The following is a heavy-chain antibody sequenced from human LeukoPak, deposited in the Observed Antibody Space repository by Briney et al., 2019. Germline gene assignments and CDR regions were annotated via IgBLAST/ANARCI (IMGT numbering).Heavy chain of an antibody. J-gene: IGHJ6*03. CDR2: IYYSGST. Sequence: GSLRLSCAASGFTFTNYWMSWVRQAPGKGLEWIGYIYYSGSTNYNPSLKSRVTISVDTSKNQFSLKLSSVIAADTAVYYCARTTEGYCSSASCFGFSYSYYMDVWGKGTTVTISS. V-gene: IGHV4-59*01. D-gene: IGHD2-2*01. CDR1: GFTFTNYW. CDR3: ARTTEGYCSSASCFGFSYSYYMDV.